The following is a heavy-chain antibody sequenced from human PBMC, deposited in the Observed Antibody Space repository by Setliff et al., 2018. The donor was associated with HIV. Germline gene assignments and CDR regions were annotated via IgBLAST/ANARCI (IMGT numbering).Heavy chain of an antibody. V-gene: IGHV1-18*04. D-gene: IGHD5-12*01. CDR1: GYNLHNYG. CDR2: INTHTGNT. CDR3: ARGKTWLRFLDY. Sequence: ASVKVSCKASGYNLHNYGITWVRQAPGQGLEWMGWINTHTGNTNSAQRFQGRVTMTTDTSTSTAYMERRSLRSDDTAVYYCARGKTWLRFLDYWGQGTLVTVSS. J-gene: IGHJ4*02.